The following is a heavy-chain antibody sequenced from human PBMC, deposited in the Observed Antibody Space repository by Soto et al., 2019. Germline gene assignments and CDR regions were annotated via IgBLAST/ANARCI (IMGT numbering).Heavy chain of an antibody. CDR1: GFTFSSYW. V-gene: IGHV3-74*01. CDR3: AVLGYCSGGSCYAGAFDI. D-gene: IGHD2-15*01. Sequence: GSLRLSCAASGFTFSSYWMHWVRQAPGKGLVWVSRINSDGSSTSYADSVKGRFTISRDNAKNTLYLQMNSLRAEDTAVYYCAVLGYCSGGSCYAGAFDIWGQGTMVTVSS. CDR2: INSDGSST. J-gene: IGHJ3*02.